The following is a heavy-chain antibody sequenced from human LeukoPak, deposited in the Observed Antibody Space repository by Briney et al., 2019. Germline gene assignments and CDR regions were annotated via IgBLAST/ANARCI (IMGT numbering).Heavy chain of an antibody. CDR3: ARARSLFDYGDYGGDAFDI. CDR2: IYYSGSS. J-gene: IGHJ3*02. V-gene: IGHV4-59*01. D-gene: IGHD4-17*01. Sequence: PSETLFLTCTVSGGSISSYYWSWIRQPPGKGLEGIGYIYYSGSSNYNPSLKSRVTLAVDTSKNQFSLKLSSVTAADTALYYCARARSLFDYGDYGGDAFDIWGQGTTVTVSS. CDR1: GGSISSYY.